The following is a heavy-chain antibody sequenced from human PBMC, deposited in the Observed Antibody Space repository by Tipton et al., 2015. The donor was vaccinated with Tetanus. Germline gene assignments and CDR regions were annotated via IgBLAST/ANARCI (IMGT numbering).Heavy chain of an antibody. V-gene: IGHV3-23*01. CDR3: AKVGGIVVVIPNAVDI. Sequence: SLRLSCAASGFTFSSYAMSWVRQAPGKGLEWVSAISGSGGSTYYADSVKGRFTISRDNSKNTLYLQMNSLRAEDTAVYYCAKVGGIVVVIPNAVDIWGQGTMVTVSS. CDR2: ISGSGGST. D-gene: IGHD3-22*01. J-gene: IGHJ3*02. CDR1: GFTFSSYA.